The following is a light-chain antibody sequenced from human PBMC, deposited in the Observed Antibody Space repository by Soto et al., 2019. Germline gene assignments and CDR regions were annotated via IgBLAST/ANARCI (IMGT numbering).Light chain of an antibody. J-gene: IGKJ4*02. V-gene: IGKV3-11*01. CDR1: QSVGNN. Sequence: EIVLTQSPATLSLSPGERATLSCRASQSVGNNLAWYQQKPGQAPGLLIYEASTRATGIPARFSGSGSGTDFTLTISSLEPEDLAVDYCQQHANWPLTFGGGTKVEIK. CDR3: QQHANWPLT. CDR2: EAS.